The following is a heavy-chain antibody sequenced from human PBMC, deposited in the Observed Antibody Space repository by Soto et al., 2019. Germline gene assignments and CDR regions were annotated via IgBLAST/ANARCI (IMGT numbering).Heavy chain of an antibody. Sequence: ASVKVSCKASGYTLIGYYMHWVRQAPGQGLEWMGWINPNSGDTNYPLKFQGRVTMTRDTSMNTAYMELSRLRSDDTAVYYCARGRGNNYYGMDVWGQGTTVTVSS. CDR1: GYTLIGYY. CDR2: INPNSGDT. CDR3: ARGRGNNYYGMDV. V-gene: IGHV1-2*02. J-gene: IGHJ6*02.